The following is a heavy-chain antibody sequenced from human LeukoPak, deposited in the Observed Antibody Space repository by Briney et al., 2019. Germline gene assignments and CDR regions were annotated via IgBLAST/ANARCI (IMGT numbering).Heavy chain of an antibody. CDR2: VYYSVCTKY. V-gene: IGHV4-34*01. Sequence: SETLSLTCAVYGGSFSGYYWSWIRQPPGKGLEWIGSVYYSVCTKYNYNQSLKSRVTISADTSKNQFSLNLSSVTAADTAVYYCGRHGRLVGSDWYAQFDYWGQGTLVTVSS. CDR3: GRHGRLVGSDWYAQFDY. CDR1: GGSFSGYY. J-gene: IGHJ4*02. D-gene: IGHD6-19*01.